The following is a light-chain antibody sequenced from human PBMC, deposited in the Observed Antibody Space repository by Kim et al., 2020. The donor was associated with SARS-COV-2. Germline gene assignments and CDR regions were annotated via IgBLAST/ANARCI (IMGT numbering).Light chain of an antibody. J-gene: IGKJ1*01. CDR2: TAS. CDR3: QQNSSAPRT. V-gene: IGKV1-39*01. Sequence: DIQLTQSPCSLSSSVGDRVTITCRASQDISSYLNWYQQKPGKAPKLLIYTASSLQSGVPSRFTGSGSETDFTLTITSLQPEDFAAYYCQQNSSAPRTFGQGTKVDIK. CDR1: QDISSY.